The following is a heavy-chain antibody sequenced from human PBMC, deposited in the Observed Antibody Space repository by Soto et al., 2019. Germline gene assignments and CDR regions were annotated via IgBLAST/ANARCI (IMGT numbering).Heavy chain of an antibody. CDR2: IYPGDSDT. CDR3: ARHGSRFGEPPNYYYYYGMDV. D-gene: IGHD3-10*01. J-gene: IGHJ6*02. V-gene: IGHV5-51*01. CDR1: GYSFTSYW. Sequence: GESLKISCKGSGYSFTSYWIGWVRQMPGKGLEWMGIIYPGDSDTRYSPSFQGRVTISADKSISTAYLQWSSLKASDTAMYYCARHGSRFGEPPNYYYYYGMDVWGQGTTVTVSS.